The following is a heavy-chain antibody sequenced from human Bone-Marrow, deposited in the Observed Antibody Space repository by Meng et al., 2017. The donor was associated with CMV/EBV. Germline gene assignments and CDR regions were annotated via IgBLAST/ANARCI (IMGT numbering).Heavy chain of an antibody. CDR1: GFTFDDYG. J-gene: IGHJ5*02. CDR2: INWNGGST. CDR3: ARAVPAAMNNWFDP. V-gene: IGHV3-20*04. Sequence: GGSLRLSCAASGFTFDDYGMSWVRQAPGKGLEWVSGINWNGGSTGYADSVKGRFTISRDNAKNSLYLQMNSLRAEDTALYYCARAVPAAMNNWFDPWGQGTRVTVSS. D-gene: IGHD2-2*01.